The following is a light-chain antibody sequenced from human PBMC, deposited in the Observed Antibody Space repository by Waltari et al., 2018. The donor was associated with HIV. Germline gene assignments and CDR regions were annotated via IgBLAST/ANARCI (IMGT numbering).Light chain of an antibody. J-gene: IGLJ2*01. Sequence: QAGLTQPPSVSKGLRQTATLPCAGNSDNVGNQGETWLQQHQGHPPKLLFYRDNKRPSGISERFSASRSGNTASLTITGLQPEDEADYICSAWDRGLSAVVFGGGTTLIVL. V-gene: IGLV10-54*04. CDR3: SAWDRGLSAVV. CDR1: SDNVGNQG. CDR2: RDN.